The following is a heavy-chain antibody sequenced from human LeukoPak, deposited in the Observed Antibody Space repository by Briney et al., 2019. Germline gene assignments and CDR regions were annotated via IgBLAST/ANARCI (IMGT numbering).Heavy chain of an antibody. V-gene: IGHV3-7*03. D-gene: IGHD1-26*01. Sequence: GGSLRLSCAASGFTFSSYWMSWVRQAPGKGLEWVANIKQDGSEKYYVDSVKGRFTISRDNAKNSLYLQMNSLRAEDTAVYYCARLRGSYYSGSFDSWGQGTLVTVSS. CDR1: GFTFSSYW. J-gene: IGHJ4*02. CDR3: ARLRGSYYSGSFDS. CDR2: IKQDGSEK.